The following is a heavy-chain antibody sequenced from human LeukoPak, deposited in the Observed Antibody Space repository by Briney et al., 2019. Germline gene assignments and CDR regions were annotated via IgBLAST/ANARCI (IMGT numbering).Heavy chain of an antibody. D-gene: IGHD3-10*01. V-gene: IGHV4-39*01. J-gene: IGHJ5*02. CDR1: GGSISRSSYY. CDR3: ARQRGDMVRGVLNWFDP. CDR2: IYYSGST. Sequence: PSETLSLTCTVSGGSISRSSYYWGWIRQPPGKGLEWIGSIYYSGSTNYNPSLKSRVTISVDTSKNQFSLKLSSVTAADTAVYYCARQRGDMVRGVLNWFDPWGQGTLVTVSS.